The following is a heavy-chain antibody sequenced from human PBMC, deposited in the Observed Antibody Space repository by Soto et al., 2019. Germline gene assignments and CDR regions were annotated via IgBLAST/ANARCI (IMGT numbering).Heavy chain of an antibody. V-gene: IGHV3-30-3*01. CDR3: ASGGASTYSSSWYSHPFDP. J-gene: IGHJ5*02. Sequence: QVQLVESGGGVVQPGRSLRLSCAASGFTFSSYAMHWVRQAPGKGLEWVAVISYDGSNKYYADSVKGRFTISRDNSKNPLYLQMNSLRAEDTAVYYCASGGASTYSSSWYSHPFDPWGQGTLVTVSS. D-gene: IGHD6-13*01. CDR2: ISYDGSNK. CDR1: GFTFSSYA.